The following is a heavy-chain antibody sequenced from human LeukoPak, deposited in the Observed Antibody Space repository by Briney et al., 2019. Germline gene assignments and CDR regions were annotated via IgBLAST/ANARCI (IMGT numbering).Heavy chain of an antibody. V-gene: IGHV4-59*01. CDR3: ARDLEMATIGYFDY. J-gene: IGHJ4*02. CDR2: IYYSGST. D-gene: IGHD5-24*01. Sequence: SETLSLTCTVSGGSISSYYWSWLRQPPGKGLEGVGYIYYSGSTKYNTSLKSRVTISVDRSKNQFSLKLSSVTAADTAVYYCARDLEMATIGYFDYWGQGTLVTVSS. CDR1: GGSISSYY.